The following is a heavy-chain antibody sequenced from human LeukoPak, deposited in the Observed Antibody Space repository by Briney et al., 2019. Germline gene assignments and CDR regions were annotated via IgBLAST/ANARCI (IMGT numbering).Heavy chain of an antibody. Sequence: SETLSLTCAVYGGSFSGYYWSWIRQPPGKGLEWIGEINHSGSTNYNPSLKSRVTISVDTSKSQFSLKLSSVTAADTAVYYCARPRSSLGRLSAFDYWGQGTLVTVSS. J-gene: IGHJ4*02. CDR3: ARPRSSLGRLSAFDY. V-gene: IGHV4-34*01. D-gene: IGHD1-26*01. CDR1: GGSFSGYY. CDR2: INHSGST.